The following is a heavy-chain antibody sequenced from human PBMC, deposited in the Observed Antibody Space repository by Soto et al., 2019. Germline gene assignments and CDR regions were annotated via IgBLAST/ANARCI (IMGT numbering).Heavy chain of an antibody. J-gene: IGHJ6*02. D-gene: IGHD3-3*01. Sequence: SETLSLTCAVYGGSFSGYYWSWIGQPPGKGLEWIGEINHSGSTNYNPSLKSRVTISVDTSKNQFSLKLSSVTAAGTAVYYCARGTIFGVAANGQYYYYGMDVWGQGTTVT. V-gene: IGHV4-34*01. CDR1: GGSFSGYY. CDR2: INHSGST. CDR3: ARGTIFGVAANGQYYYYGMDV.